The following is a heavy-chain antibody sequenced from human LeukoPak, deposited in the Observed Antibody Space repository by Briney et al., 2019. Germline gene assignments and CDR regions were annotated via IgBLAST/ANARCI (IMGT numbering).Heavy chain of an antibody. CDR3: AKDQILAAAGLGAFDI. J-gene: IGHJ3*02. CDR2: IRYDGSNK. Sequence: GGSLRLSCAASGFTFSSYGMHWVRQAPGKGLEWVAFIRYDGSNKYYADSVKGRFTISRDNSKNTLYLQMNSLRAEDTAVYYCAKDQILAAAGLGAFDIWGQGTMVTVSS. D-gene: IGHD6-13*01. CDR1: GFTFSSYG. V-gene: IGHV3-30*02.